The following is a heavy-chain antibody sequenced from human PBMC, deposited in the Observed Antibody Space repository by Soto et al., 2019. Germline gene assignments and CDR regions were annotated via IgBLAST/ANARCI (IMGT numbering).Heavy chain of an antibody. V-gene: IGHV3-30-3*01. Sequence: SLRLSCAGSGFMFSSYALHWVRQAPGKGLEWVAVISYDGSNKYYADSVKGRFTISRDNSKSTLYLQVNSLRAEDTAVYYCVRDYYGSGTYGMDVWGQGTTVTVSS. CDR2: ISYDGSNK. CDR3: VRDYYGSGTYGMDV. CDR1: GFMFSSYA. D-gene: IGHD3-10*01. J-gene: IGHJ6*02.